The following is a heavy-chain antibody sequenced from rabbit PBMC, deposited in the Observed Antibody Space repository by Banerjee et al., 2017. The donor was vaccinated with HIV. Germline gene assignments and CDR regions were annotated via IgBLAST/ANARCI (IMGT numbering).Heavy chain of an antibody. CDR3: VRDFSQVQWFNL. D-gene: IGHD1-1*01. V-gene: IGHV1S45*01. CDR2: INTSSGST. Sequence: QEQLEESGGDLVKPEGSLTLTCTASGFSFSNKYVMSWVRQAPGKGLEWIACINTSSGSTVYATWAKGRFTISRTSSTTVALQMTSLTAADTATYFCVRDFSQVQWFNLWGPGTLVTVS. J-gene: IGHJ4*01. CDR1: GFSFSNKYV.